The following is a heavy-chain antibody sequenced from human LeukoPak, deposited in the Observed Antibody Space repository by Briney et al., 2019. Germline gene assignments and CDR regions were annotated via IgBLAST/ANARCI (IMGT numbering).Heavy chain of an antibody. CDR3: TTHSGSYSSPFDY. V-gene: IGHV3-15*01. Sequence: GGSLRLSCAASGFTFNNAWMSWVRLAPGKGLEWVGRIKSKTDGGTADYAAPVKGRFTISRDDSKNTLYLQMNSLKTEDTAVYYCTTHSGSYSSPFDYWGQGTLVTVSS. CDR2: IKSKTDGGTA. CDR1: GFTFNNAW. D-gene: IGHD3-10*01. J-gene: IGHJ4*02.